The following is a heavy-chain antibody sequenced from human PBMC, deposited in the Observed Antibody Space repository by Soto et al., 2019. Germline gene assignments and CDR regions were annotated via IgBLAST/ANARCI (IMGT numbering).Heavy chain of an antibody. CDR1: GFTFSSYA. CDR3: AREPYYYDSSGSLRGYFDY. CDR2: ISGSGGST. J-gene: IGHJ4*02. D-gene: IGHD3-22*01. V-gene: IGHV3-23*01. Sequence: PGGSLRLSCAASGFTFSSYAMGWVRQAPGKGLEWVSAISGSGGSTYYADSVRGRFTISRDNSKNTLYLQMNSLRAEDTAVYYCAREPYYYDSSGSLRGYFDYWGQGTLVTVSS.